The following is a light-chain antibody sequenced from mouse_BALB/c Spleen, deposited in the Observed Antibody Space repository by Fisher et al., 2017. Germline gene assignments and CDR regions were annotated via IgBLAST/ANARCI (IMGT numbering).Light chain of an antibody. CDR3: QQWSSNPLT. CDR1: SSVSY. J-gene: IGKJ5*01. CDR2: LTS. Sequence: QSTALMSASPGEKVTMTCSASSSVSYMYWYQQKPRSSPKPWIYLTSNLASGVPARFSGSGSGTSYSLTISSMEAEDAATYYCQQWSSNPLTFGAGTKLELK. V-gene: IGKV4-68*01.